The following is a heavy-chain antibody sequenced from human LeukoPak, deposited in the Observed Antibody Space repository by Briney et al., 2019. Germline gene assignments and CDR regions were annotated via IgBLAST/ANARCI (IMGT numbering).Heavy chain of an antibody. CDR1: GGSISSNNYY. J-gene: IGHJ5*02. Sequence: SETLSLTCTVSGGSISSNNYYWGWIRQPPGKGLEWIGSLYYSGSAYYNPSLKSRVTISVDASKNQFSLKLSSVTAADTAVYYCARSLSPGIAAAVGWSDPWGQGTLVTVSS. CDR3: ARSLSPGIAAAVGWSDP. CDR2: LYYSGSA. V-gene: IGHV4-39*07. D-gene: IGHD6-13*01.